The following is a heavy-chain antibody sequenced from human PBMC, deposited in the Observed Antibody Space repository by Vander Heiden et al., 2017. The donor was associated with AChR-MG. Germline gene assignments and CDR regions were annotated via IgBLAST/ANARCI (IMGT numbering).Heavy chain of an antibody. V-gene: IGHV1-69*06. Sequence: QVQLVQSGAEVKKPGSSVKVSCKASGGTFSSYATSGVRQAPGQGLEWMGGIIPIFGTANYAQKFQGRVTITADKSTSTAYMELSSLRSEDTAVYYCARGGSYDYVWGTYPKYYFDYWGQGTLVTVSS. J-gene: IGHJ4*02. CDR2: IIPIFGTA. CDR1: GGTFSSYA. CDR3: ARGGSYDYVWGTYPKYYFDY. D-gene: IGHD3-16*01.